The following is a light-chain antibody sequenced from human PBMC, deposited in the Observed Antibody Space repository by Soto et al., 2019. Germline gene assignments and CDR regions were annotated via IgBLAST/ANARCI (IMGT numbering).Light chain of an antibody. CDR1: QGISSY. CDR2: AAS. J-gene: IGKJ2*01. Sequence: DIQLTQSPSFLSASVGDRVTITCRASQGISSYLAWYQQRPGKAPKLLIYAASTLQSGVPSRFSGRGSGTEFTLTISSLQPEDFATCYCQQLNSHPQMYTFGQGTNLEIK. CDR3: QQLNSHPQMYT. V-gene: IGKV1-9*01.